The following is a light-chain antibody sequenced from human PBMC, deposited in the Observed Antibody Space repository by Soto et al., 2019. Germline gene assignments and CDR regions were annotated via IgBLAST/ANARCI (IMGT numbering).Light chain of an antibody. CDR1: SSNVGAGYD. Sequence: QSVLTQAPSASGAPGQRVTISCTGSSSNVGAGYDVHWYQQLPGTAPKLLIYYNTNRPSGVPDRFSASKSGISASLAITGLQAEDEADYYCQSYDSRLSAYVFGGGTKLTVL. CDR2: YNT. J-gene: IGLJ2*01. CDR3: QSYDSRLSAYV. V-gene: IGLV1-40*01.